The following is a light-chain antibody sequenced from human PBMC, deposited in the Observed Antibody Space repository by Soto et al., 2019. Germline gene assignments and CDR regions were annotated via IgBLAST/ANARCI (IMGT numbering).Light chain of an antibody. CDR2: RTN. CDR1: SSNIGSNI. J-gene: IGLJ1*01. V-gene: IGLV1-44*01. Sequence: QLVLTQPPSASGTPGQRVSITCSGSSSNIGSNIVNWYQQLPGRAPKLLIYRTNQRPSGVPDRFSASKSGTSASLAISGLQSEDEADYYCGSWDSSLSAYVFGTGTKVTVL. CDR3: GSWDSSLSAYV.